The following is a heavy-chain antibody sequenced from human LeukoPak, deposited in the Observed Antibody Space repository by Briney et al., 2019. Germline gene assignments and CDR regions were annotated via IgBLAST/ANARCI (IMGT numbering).Heavy chain of an antibody. V-gene: IGHV3-7*04. D-gene: IGHD1-14*01. CDR1: GFTFISYW. CDR3: ARWSGAYHTFDY. J-gene: IGHJ4*02. CDR2: IKQDGSEK. Sequence: TGGSLRLSCAASGFTFISYWMTWVRQAPGKGLEWVAGIKQDGSEKSYVDSVKGRFTISRDSGKNSLYLQMNSLRAEDTAVYYCARWSGAYHTFDYWGQGTLVTVSS.